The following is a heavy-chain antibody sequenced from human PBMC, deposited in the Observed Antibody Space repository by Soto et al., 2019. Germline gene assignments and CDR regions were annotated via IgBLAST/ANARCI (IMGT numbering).Heavy chain of an antibody. CDR3: ARGGAARSYYFDY. Sequence: GGSLRLSCAASGFTFSSYAMHWVRQAPGKGLEWVAVISYDGSNKYYADSVKGRFTISRDNSKNTLYLQMNSLRAEDTAVYYCARGGAARSYYFDYWGQGTLV. D-gene: IGHD6-25*01. V-gene: IGHV3-30-3*01. J-gene: IGHJ4*02. CDR1: GFTFSSYA. CDR2: ISYDGSNK.